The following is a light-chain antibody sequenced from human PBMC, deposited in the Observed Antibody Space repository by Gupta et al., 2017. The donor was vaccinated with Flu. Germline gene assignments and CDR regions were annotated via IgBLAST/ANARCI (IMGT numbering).Light chain of an antibody. CDR2: AAS. Sequence: DVQMTPSPSSLSASVGDRVTITCRASQSSANALNVYQLKPGKAPMLRIYAASRLQRGLPSRGSGSGSDSDFMLTISSLQPEDSASSHGPKASPALRTFGPGTKFEI. J-gene: IGKJ2*02. CDR1: QSSANA. V-gene: IGKV1-39*01. CDR3: PKASPALRT.